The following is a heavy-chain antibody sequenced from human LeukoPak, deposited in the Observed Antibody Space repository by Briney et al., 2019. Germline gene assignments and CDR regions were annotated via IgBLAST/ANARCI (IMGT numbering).Heavy chain of an antibody. CDR1: GFTFSSSA. CDR2: INSYGSAT. Sequence: GGSLRLSCAASGFTFSSSAMTWVRQAPGKGLEWVSAINSYGSATYDADSVKGRFTISRDNSNNKLYLQMNRLRAEDTAVYYCAKRISGRYSSAWYFDDWGRGTLVVVSS. J-gene: IGHJ4*02. CDR3: AKRISGRYSSAWYFDD. D-gene: IGHD6-19*01. V-gene: IGHV3-23*01.